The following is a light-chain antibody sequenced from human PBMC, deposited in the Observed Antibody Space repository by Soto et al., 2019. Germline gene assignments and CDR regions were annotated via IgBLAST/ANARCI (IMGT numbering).Light chain of an antibody. Sequence: QSVLTQPPSVSAAPGQKVTISCSGSSSNIGDNYVSWYQQLPGTAPKLLIYDNSKRPSGIPDRFSGSRSGTSATLGITGLQTGDEADYYCQTWDTSLSAVLFGGGTQLTVL. V-gene: IGLV1-51*01. CDR1: SSNIGDNY. J-gene: IGLJ2*01. CDR3: QTWDTSLSAVL. CDR2: DNS.